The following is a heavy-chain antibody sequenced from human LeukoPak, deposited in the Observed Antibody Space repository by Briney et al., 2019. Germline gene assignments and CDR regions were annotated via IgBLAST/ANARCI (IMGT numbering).Heavy chain of an antibody. CDR1: GFTFSDYY. J-gene: IGHJ4*02. Sequence: GGSLRLSCAASGFTFSDYYMSWIRQAPGKGLEWVSYISSSSSYTNYADSVKGRFTISRDNAKNSLYLRMNSLRAEDTAVYYCARADTAMALDYWGQGTLVTVSS. D-gene: IGHD5-18*01. CDR2: ISSSSSYT. V-gene: IGHV3-11*06. CDR3: ARADTAMALDY.